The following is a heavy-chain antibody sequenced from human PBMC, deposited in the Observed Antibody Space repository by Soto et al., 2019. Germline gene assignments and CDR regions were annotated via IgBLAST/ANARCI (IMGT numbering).Heavy chain of an antibody. CDR3: AHRRSGYFDS. CDR1: GFSLTETGMG. V-gene: IGHV2-5*02. CDR2: IYWDDDK. J-gene: IGHJ4*02. Sequence: QITLKESGPTLVKPTQTLTLTCTFSGFSLTETGMGVGWISQPPGKALEWLALIYWDDDKRYSPSLKRGLTISKDASKNQVVLTKPNVDAVDTATYYFAHRRSGYFDSWGQGTLVTVSS.